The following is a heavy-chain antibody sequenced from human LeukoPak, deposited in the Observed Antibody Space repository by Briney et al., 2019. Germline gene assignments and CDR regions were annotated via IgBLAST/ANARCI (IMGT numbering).Heavy chain of an antibody. D-gene: IGHD3-9*01. CDR3: VKGSTDTAVAGDFES. CDR1: GFTIGNFA. CDR2: IRGSGFKT. J-gene: IGHJ1*01. Sequence: GGSLRLSCEASGFTIGNFAMSWVRQAPGRGLEWVSSIRGSGFKTFYSDSVRGRFTIARDTSKNNLFLQLNSLRAEDTALYYCVKGSTDTAVAGDFESWGQGTLVTVSS. V-gene: IGHV3-23*01.